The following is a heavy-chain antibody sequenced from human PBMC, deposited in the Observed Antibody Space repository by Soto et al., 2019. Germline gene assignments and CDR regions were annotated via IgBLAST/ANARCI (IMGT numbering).Heavy chain of an antibody. V-gene: IGHV3-23*01. J-gene: IGHJ2*01. CDR3: AKEPVGPDWYFDL. CDR2: ISGSGIST. CDR1: GFTFRSYA. Sequence: DVQLLESGGGLVQPGGSLRLSCAASGFTFRSYAMSWVRQAPGKGLEWVSGISGSGISTHYADSVKGRFTVSRDNSKNTLYLQMNRLRAEATDVYNCAKEPVGPDWYFDLWGRGTLVTVSS.